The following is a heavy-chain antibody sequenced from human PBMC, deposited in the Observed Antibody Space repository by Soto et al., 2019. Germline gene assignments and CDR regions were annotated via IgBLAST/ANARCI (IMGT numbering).Heavy chain of an antibody. J-gene: IGHJ4*02. CDR1: GFTFSSYA. CDR3: ARDQYYGYCSGGSCYDSAY. CDR2: XXYDGFXK. D-gene: IGHD2-15*01. V-gene: IGHV3-30*04. Sequence: RLSCAASGFTFSSYAMHCVRQATGKGLEGVPVXXYDGFXKXYADSVNGRFTISTANSKNIMYLKINTLRAHDTAVYYCARDQYYGYCSGGSCYDSAYWGQGTPVTVSS.